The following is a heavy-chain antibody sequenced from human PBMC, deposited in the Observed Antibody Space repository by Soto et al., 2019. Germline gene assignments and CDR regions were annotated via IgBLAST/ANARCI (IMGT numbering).Heavy chain of an antibody. Sequence: SGGSLRLSCAASGFTFSSYWMHWVRQAPGEGLVWVSRINSDGSSTSYADSVKGRFTISRDNAKNTLYLQMNSLRAEDTAVYYCARGDDYGSGSYYFGLDYWGQGTLVTVSS. CDR2: INSDGSST. CDR3: ARGDDYGSGSYYFGLDY. D-gene: IGHD3-10*01. CDR1: GFTFSSYW. V-gene: IGHV3-74*01. J-gene: IGHJ4*02.